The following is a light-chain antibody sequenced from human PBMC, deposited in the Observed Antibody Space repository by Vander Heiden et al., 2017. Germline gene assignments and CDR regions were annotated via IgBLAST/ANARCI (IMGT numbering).Light chain of an antibody. CDR1: QSVVSCY. CDR2: GAS. CDR3: QQEGSSPYT. V-gene: IGKV3-20*01. J-gene: IGKJ2*01. Sequence: ELVLTQSPGTLSLSPRERATLPCTAGQSVVSCYLAWYQQKPGQAPRLLIYGASSRATDIPDRFSGSGSGTDFTLTISSLEPEDFAVYYCQQEGSSPYTFGRGTKLEIK.